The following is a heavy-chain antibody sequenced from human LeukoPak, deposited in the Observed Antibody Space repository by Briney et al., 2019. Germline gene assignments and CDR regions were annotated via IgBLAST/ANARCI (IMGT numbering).Heavy chain of an antibody. J-gene: IGHJ4*02. D-gene: IGHD2-2*02. CDR2: FSSSGSTI. Sequence: PGGSLRLSCAASGFTFSDYYMSWIRQAPGKGLEWVSYFSSSGSTIYYADSVKGRFTISRDNAKNSLYLQMNSLRAEDTAVYYCATAIPATAIPYYFDYWGQGTLVTVSS. CDR1: GFTFSDYY. V-gene: IGHV3-11*01. CDR3: ATAIPATAIPYYFDY.